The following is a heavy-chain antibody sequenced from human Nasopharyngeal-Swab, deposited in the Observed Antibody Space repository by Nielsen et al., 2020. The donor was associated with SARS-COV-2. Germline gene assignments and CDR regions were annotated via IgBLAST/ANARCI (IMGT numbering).Heavy chain of an antibody. V-gene: IGHV1-3*01. CDR3: ARGSGYYTYYYMDV. J-gene: IGHJ6*03. CDR2: INAGNGNT. Sequence: WVRQAPGQRLEWMGWINAGNGNTKYSQKFQGRVTITRDTSASTAYMELSSLRSEDTAVYYCARGSGYYTYYYMDVWGKGTTVTFSS. D-gene: IGHD3-3*01.